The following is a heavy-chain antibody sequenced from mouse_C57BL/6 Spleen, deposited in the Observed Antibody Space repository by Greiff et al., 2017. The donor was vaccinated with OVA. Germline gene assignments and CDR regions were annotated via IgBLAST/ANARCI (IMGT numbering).Heavy chain of an antibody. Sequence: QVQLQQSGAELVRPGASVTLSCKASGYTFTDYEMHWVKQTPVHGLEWIGAIDPETGGTAYNQKFKGKAILTADKSSSTAYMELRSLTSEASAVYYCTRGGLRRAWFAYWGQGTLVTVFA. CDR3: TRGGLRRAWFAY. J-gene: IGHJ3*01. CDR2: IDPETGGT. CDR1: GYTFTDYE. D-gene: IGHD2-4*01. V-gene: IGHV1-15*01.